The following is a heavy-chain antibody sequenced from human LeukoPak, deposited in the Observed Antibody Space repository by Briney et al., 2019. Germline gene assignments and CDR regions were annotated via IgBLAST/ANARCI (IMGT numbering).Heavy chain of an antibody. V-gene: IGHV3-53*01. J-gene: IGHJ6*02. CDR2: LYSGGST. CDR1: GFTVSSNY. CDR3: ARDGFLEWSAPYYYYGMDV. D-gene: IGHD3-3*01. Sequence: PGGSLRLSCAASGFTVSSNYMSWVRQAPGKGLEGVSVLYSGGSTYYADSVKGRFTISRDNSKNTLYLQMNSLRAEDTAVYYCARDGFLEWSAPYYYYGMDVWGQGTTVTVSS.